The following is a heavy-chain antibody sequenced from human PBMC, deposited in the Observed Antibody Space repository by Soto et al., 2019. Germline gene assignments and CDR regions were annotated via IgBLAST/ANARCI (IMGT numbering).Heavy chain of an antibody. J-gene: IGHJ4*02. CDR3: AKGFYYGSGRKGYFDY. Sequence: SEGSLRLSCAASGFTFSSYAMSWVRQAPGKGLEWVSAISGSGGSTYYADSVKGRFTISRDNSKNTLYLQMNSLRAEDTAVYYCAKGFYYGSGRKGYFDYWGQGTLVTVSS. V-gene: IGHV3-23*01. CDR1: GFTFSSYA. D-gene: IGHD3-10*01. CDR2: ISGSGGST.